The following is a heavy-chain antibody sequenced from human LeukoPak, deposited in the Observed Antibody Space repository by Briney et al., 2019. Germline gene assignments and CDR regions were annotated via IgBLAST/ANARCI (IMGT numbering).Heavy chain of an antibody. CDR2: IYPGDSDT. CDR1: GYSFTSYW. J-gene: IGHJ4*02. CDR3: ARQEALLRYFDWLPRTFDY. Sequence: GESLKISCKGSGYSFTSYWVGWVRQMPGKGLEWMGIIYPGDSDTRYSPSFQGQVTISADKSISTAYLQWSSLKASDTAMYYCARQEALLRYFDWLPRTFDYWGQGTLVTVSS. D-gene: IGHD3-9*01. V-gene: IGHV5-51*01.